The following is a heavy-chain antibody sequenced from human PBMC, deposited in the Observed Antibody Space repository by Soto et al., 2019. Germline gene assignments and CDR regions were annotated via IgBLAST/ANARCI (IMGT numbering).Heavy chain of an antibody. CDR3: ARDRGLDIVATIDAFDI. Sequence: PGGSLRLSCAASGFTFSSYSMNWVRQAPGKGLEWVSSISSSSSYIYYADSVKGRFTISRDNAKNSLYLQMNSLRAEDTAVYYCARDRGLDIVATIDAFDIWGQGTMVTVSS. J-gene: IGHJ3*02. CDR1: GFTFSSYS. D-gene: IGHD5-12*01. CDR2: ISSSSSYI. V-gene: IGHV3-21*01.